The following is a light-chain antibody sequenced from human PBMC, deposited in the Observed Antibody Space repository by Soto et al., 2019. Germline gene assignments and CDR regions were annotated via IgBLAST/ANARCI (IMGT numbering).Light chain of an antibody. Sequence: QSVLTQPASVSGSPGRSITISCTGTSSDVGGYNYVSWYQQHPGKAPKPMIYDVSNRPSGVSNRFSGSKSGNTASLTISGLQAEDEADYYCSSYTRSSTLFVFGTGTKVTVL. CDR3: SSYTRSSTLFV. CDR2: DVS. J-gene: IGLJ1*01. V-gene: IGLV2-14*01. CDR1: SSDVGGYNY.